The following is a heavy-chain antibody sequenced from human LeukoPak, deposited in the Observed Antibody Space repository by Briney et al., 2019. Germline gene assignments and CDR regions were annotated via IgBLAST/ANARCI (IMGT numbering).Heavy chain of an antibody. D-gene: IGHD2-15*01. Sequence: ASVKVSCKASGYTFTSYDINWVRQATGQGLERMGWMNPNSGNTGYAQKFQGRVTMTRNSSITTAYMELSSLRSEDTAVYYCARRHGRCSDGSCYYPDCWGQGTLVTVSS. J-gene: IGHJ4*02. CDR1: GYTFTSYD. CDR3: ARRHGRCSDGSCYYPDC. V-gene: IGHV1-8*01. CDR2: MNPNSGNT.